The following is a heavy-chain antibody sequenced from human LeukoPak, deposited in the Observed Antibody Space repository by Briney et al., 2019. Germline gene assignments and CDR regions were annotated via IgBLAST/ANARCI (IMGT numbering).Heavy chain of an antibody. CDR2: FYPVDCGT. V-gene: IGHV5-51*01. J-gene: IGHJ6*03. D-gene: IGHD4/OR15-4a*01. CDR3: ARQGSGCAPKYYYYMDV. CDR1: GYSFTSYW. Sequence: GESLKSSCNSSGYSFTSYWSVWVLRLPGKGLEWLVIFYPVDCGTRYHPYFQAQVTISADKSVTTDYLQWSSLKASGTAMYYCARQGSGCAPKYYYYMDVWGKGTTVTVSS.